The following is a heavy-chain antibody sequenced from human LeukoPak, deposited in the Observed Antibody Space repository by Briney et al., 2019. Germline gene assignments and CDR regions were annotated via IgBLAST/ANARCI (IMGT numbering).Heavy chain of an antibody. D-gene: IGHD2-2*01. CDR1: GFSLSTSGMC. V-gene: IGHV2-70*01. CDR2: IDWDDDK. CDR3: ARSRGTSCPDAFDI. J-gene: IGHJ3*02. Sequence: SGPALVKPTQTLTLTCTFSGFSLSTSGMCVSWIRQPPGKALEWLALIDWDDDKYYSTSLKTRLTISKDTSKNQVVLTMTNMDPVDTATYYCARSRGTSCPDAFDIWGQGTMVTVSS.